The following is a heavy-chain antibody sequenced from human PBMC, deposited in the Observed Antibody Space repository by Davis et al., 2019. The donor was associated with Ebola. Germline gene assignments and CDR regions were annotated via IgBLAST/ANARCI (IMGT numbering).Heavy chain of an antibody. V-gene: IGHV1-18*01. CDR3: ARSSQYSSSWMNYYYGMDV. J-gene: IGHJ6*02. CDR2: SSTSNGNT. D-gene: IGHD6-13*01. Sequence: ASVKVSCKASGYKFTDYGISWVRQAPGQGLEWVGWSSTSNGNTHYAQKFQGRVTMTRDTSTSTVYMELSSLRSEDTAVYYCARSSQYSSSWMNYYYGMDVWGQGTMVTVSS. CDR1: GYKFTDYG.